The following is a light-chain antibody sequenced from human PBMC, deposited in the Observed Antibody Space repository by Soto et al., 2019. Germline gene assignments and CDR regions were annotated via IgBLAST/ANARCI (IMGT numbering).Light chain of an antibody. CDR2: DAS. J-gene: IGKJ2*01. Sequence: EVVMTQSPATLSVSPGERVTFSCRASQSVTTNLAWYQHKPGQSPRLLISDASTGASGIPPRFSGSGSGTEFTLTIGRLQSADFAVYYCQQLNSHPRTFGQGTKLEIK. CDR3: QQLNSHPRT. CDR1: QSVTTN. V-gene: IGKV3-15*01.